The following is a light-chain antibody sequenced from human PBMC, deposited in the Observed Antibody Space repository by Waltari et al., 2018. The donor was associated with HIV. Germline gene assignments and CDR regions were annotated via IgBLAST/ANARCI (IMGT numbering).Light chain of an antibody. CDR1: SSNIANHY. Sequence: QSVLTQPPAVSSAPGQQVTISCPVSSSNIANHYVTFYQQLPGTAPKLLIYDNNRRSSGIPDRFSGSKSGTSATLAIAGLQTGDEADYYCGTWDTSLSAGVFGGGTKVTVL. J-gene: IGLJ2*01. V-gene: IGLV1-51*01. CDR3: GTWDTSLSAGV. CDR2: DNN.